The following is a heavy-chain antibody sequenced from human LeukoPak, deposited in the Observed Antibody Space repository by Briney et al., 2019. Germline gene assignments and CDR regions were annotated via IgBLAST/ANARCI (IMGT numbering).Heavy chain of an antibody. CDR3: AREGTTYYYDTSGYRPPSGS. J-gene: IGHJ5*02. CDR1: GYSISTGYY. CDR2: IYHSGST. V-gene: IGHV4-38-2*02. D-gene: IGHD3-22*01. Sequence: SETLSLTCTVSGYSISTGYYWGWIRQPPGKGLKWIGSIYHSGSTYYNPSLKSRVTISVDTSKNQFSLKLSSVTAADTAVYYCAREGTTYYYDTSGYRPPSGSWGQGTLVTVSS.